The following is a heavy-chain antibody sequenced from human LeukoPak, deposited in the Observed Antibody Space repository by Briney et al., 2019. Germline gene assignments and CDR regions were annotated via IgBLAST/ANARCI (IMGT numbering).Heavy chain of an antibody. CDR1: GGSISSSNW. D-gene: IGHD4-23*01. Sequence: PSETLSLTCAVSGGSISSSNWWSWVRQPPGKGLEWIGEIYHSGSTNYNPSLKSRVTISVDKSKNQLSLKLSSVTAADTAVYYCARAPHPTPVAGLDYWGQGTLVTVSS. V-gene: IGHV4-4*02. CDR2: IYHSGST. CDR3: ARAPHPTPVAGLDY. J-gene: IGHJ4*02.